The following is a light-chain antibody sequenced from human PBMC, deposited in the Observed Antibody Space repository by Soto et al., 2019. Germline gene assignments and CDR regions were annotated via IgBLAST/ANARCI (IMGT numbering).Light chain of an antibody. J-gene: IGKJ4*01. V-gene: IGKV3-11*01. Sequence: EIVMTQSPATLSVSPGERATISCRTSQSISSNLAWYQQKPRHAPRLLIYDTSTRATGVPTRFSDSRSGADFTLTISSLEPEDFAVYYCQQRSTGPPLSFGVGTKVDI. CDR1: QSISSN. CDR2: DTS. CDR3: QQRSTGPPLS.